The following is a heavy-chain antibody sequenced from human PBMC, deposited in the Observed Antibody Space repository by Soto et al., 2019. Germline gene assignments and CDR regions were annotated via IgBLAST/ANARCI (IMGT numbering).Heavy chain of an antibody. CDR3: ARGLGPTELPDAFDI. V-gene: IGHV3-64*01. CDR1: GFTFSSYA. J-gene: IGHJ3*02. CDR2: ISSNGGST. D-gene: IGHD1-7*01. Sequence: EVQLVESGGGLVQPGGSLRLSCAASGFTFSSYAMHWVRQAPGKGLEYVSAISSNGGSTYYANSVKGRFTISRDNSKNTLYLQMGSLRAEDMAVYYCARGLGPTELPDAFDIWGQGTMVTVSS.